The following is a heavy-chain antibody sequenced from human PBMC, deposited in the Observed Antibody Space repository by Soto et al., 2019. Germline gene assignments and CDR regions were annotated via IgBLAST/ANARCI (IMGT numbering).Heavy chain of an antibody. CDR3: ATNSDRALGYYGMDV. V-gene: IGHV1-18*01. CDR2: ISAYNGNT. CDR1: GYTFTSYG. D-gene: IGHD1-1*01. J-gene: IGHJ6*02. Sequence: ASVKVSCTASGYTFTSYGIIWVRQAPGQGLEWMGWISAYNGNTNYAQKLQGRVTMTTDTSTSTAYMELRSLRSDDTAVYYCATNSDRALGYYGMDVWGQGTTVTVSS.